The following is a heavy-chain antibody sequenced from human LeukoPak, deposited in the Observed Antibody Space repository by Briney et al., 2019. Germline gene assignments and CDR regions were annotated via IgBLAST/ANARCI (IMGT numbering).Heavy chain of an antibody. CDR2: IKQDGSEK. Sequence: GGSLRLSCAASGFTFSSYWMSWVRQAPGKGLECVANIKQDGSEKYYVDSVKGRFTISRDNAKNSLYLQMNSLRAEDTAVYYCARSLYPSGSFFDYWGQGTLVTVSS. D-gene: IGHD6-13*01. CDR1: GFTFSSYW. CDR3: ARSLYPSGSFFDY. J-gene: IGHJ4*02. V-gene: IGHV3-7*01.